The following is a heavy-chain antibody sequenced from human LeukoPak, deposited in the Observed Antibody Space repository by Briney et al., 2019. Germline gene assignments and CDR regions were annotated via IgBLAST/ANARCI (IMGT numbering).Heavy chain of an antibody. CDR3: AREGEIGYDLSDY. J-gene: IGHJ4*02. V-gene: IGHV1-46*01. CDR1: GFTFTSYY. CDR2: INPSGGST. D-gene: IGHD5-12*01. Sequence: ASVKVSCKASGFTFTSYYMHWVRQAPGQGPEWMGIINPSGGSTSYAQKFQGRVTVTRDTSTSTVYMELSSLRSEDTAMYYCAREGEIGYDLSDYWGQGTLVTVSS.